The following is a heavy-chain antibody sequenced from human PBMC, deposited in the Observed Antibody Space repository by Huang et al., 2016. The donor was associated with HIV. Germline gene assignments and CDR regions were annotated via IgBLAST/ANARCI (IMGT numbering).Heavy chain of an antibody. Sequence: QVQLVQSGAEVKKPGASVKVSCKASGYTFTSYGISWVRQAPGQGLEWMGWRRAYNGNTNYAQKRQGRVTMTTDTSTRTAYMELRSLRSDDTAVYYCARARGYYYYGMDVWGQGTTVTVSS. CDR3: ARARGYYYYGMDV. CDR1: GYTFTSYG. J-gene: IGHJ6*02. V-gene: IGHV1-18*04. CDR2: RRAYNGNT.